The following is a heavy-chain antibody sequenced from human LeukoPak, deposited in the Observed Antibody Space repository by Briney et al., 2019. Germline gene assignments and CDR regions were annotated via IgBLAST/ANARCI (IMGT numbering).Heavy chain of an antibody. D-gene: IGHD3-22*01. CDR1: GFTFSSYA. Sequence: GGSLRLSCAASGFTFSSYAMSWVRQAPGKGLEWVSVISGSGGSTYYADSVKGRFTISRDNSKNTLYLQMNSLRAEDTAVYYCAKDGSDSSGYFDYWGQGTLVTVSS. CDR2: ISGSGGST. J-gene: IGHJ4*02. CDR3: AKDGSDSSGYFDY. V-gene: IGHV3-23*01.